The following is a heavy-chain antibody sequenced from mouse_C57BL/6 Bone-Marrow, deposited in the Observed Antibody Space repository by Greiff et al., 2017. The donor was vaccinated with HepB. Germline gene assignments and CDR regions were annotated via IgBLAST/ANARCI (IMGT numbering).Heavy chain of an antibody. CDR2: ISSGGSYT. J-gene: IGHJ2*01. CDR1: GFTFSSYG. Sequence: DVMLVESGGDLVKPGGSLKLSCAASGFTFSSYGMSWVRQTPDKRLEWVATISSGGSYTYYPDSVKGRFTISRDNAKNTLYLQISSLKSEDTAMYYCARPDYWGQGTTLTVSS. V-gene: IGHV5-6*02. CDR3: ARPDY.